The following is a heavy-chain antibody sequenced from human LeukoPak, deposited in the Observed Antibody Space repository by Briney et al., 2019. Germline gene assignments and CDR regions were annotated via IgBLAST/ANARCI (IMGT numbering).Heavy chain of an antibody. V-gene: IGHV4-4*07. CDR2: IYTSGTT. Sequence: SETLSLTCTVSGGSISTYYWNWIRQPAGKGLEWIGRIYTSGTTNYNPSLKSRVTVSVGTSNNQLSLTLNTVTAADTAVYYCARDGFYYDSGGHHAFDIWGQGTMVTVSS. D-gene: IGHD3-22*01. CDR3: ARDGFYYDSGGHHAFDI. CDR1: GGSISTYY. J-gene: IGHJ3*02.